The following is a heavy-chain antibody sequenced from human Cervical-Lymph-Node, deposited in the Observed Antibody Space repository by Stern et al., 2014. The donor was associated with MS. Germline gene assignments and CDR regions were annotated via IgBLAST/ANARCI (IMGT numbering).Heavy chain of an antibody. CDR3: ARDHRARYYYDSSDI. CDR2: IWYDGSNK. V-gene: IGHV3-33*01. J-gene: IGHJ3*02. CDR1: GFTFSSYG. D-gene: IGHD3-22*01. Sequence: VQLVQSGGGVVQPGRSLRLSCAASGFTFSSYGMHWVRQAPGKGLEWGAVIWYDGSNKYYADSVKGRFTISRDNSKNTLYLQMNSLRAEDTAVYYCARDHRARYYYDSSDIWGQGTMVTVSS.